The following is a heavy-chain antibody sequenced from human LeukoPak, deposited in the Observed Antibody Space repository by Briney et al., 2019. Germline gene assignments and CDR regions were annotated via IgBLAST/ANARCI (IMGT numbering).Heavy chain of an antibody. J-gene: IGHJ4*02. CDR1: GVSITSGSYY. CDR2: IYYSGST. V-gene: IGHV4-39*01. Sequence: SETLSLTCTVSGVSITSGSYYWGWIRQPPGKGLEWIGSIYYSGSTYYKPSLKSRVIISVDTSKNQFSLKMNSVTAADTAVYYCARLQGRGDNYLDFWGQGALVTVSS. CDR3: ARLQGRGDNYLDF. D-gene: IGHD7-27*01.